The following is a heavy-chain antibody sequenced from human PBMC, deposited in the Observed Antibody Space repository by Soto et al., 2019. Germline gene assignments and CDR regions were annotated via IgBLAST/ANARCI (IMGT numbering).Heavy chain of an antibody. D-gene: IGHD3-10*01. CDR2: IIPIFGTA. CDR1: GGTFSSYA. V-gene: IGHV1-69*13. CDR3: ARDRAGVKQGRYYFDY. J-gene: IGHJ4*02. Sequence: SVKVSCKASGGTFSSYAISWVRQAPGQGLEWMGGIIPIFGTANYAQKFQGRVTITADESTSTAYMELSSLRSEDTAVYYCARDRAGVKQGRYYFDYWGQGTLVTVSS.